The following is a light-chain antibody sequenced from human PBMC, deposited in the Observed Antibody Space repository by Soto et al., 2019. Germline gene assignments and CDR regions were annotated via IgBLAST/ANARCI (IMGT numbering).Light chain of an antibody. CDR2: TAS. CDR3: QQTYTTPVT. Sequence: DFQMTQSPSSLSASVGDSVTITCRASQNINIYLSWSQQKPGKAPKLLIYTASNLQSGVPSRFSGSGSGTDFTLTISSLQPEDFATYYCQQTYTTPVTFGQGTKVEVK. J-gene: IGKJ1*01. V-gene: IGKV1-39*01. CDR1: QNINIY.